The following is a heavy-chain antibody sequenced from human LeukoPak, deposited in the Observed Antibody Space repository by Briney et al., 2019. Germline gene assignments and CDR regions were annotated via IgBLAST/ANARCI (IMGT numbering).Heavy chain of an antibody. D-gene: IGHD6-19*01. CDR3: AREVAGTWAFDI. V-gene: IGHV4-34*01. CDR1: GRSFSGYY. Sequence: PSETLSLTCAVYGRSFSGYYWSWIRQTPGKGLEWIGEINHSGSTTYNPSLKSRVTISVDTSKNQFSLHLKSVTPEDTAVYYCAREVAGTWAFDIWGQGTRVTVSS. J-gene: IGHJ3*02. CDR2: INHSGST.